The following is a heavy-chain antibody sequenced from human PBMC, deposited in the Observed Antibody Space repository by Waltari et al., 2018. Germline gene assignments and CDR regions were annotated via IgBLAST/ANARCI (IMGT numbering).Heavy chain of an antibody. CDR3: ARHPAMTIMLWYFDL. V-gene: IGHV4-39*01. Sequence: QLQLQESGPGLVKPSETLSLTCTVSGGSISSISYYWGWIRQPPGTGPWWIGSIYYSGSTYYNPSLKSRVTISVDTSKNQFSLKLSSVTAADTAVYYCARHPAMTIMLWYFDLWGRGTLVTVSS. D-gene: IGHD2-8*01. CDR2: IYYSGST. CDR1: GGSISSISYY. J-gene: IGHJ2*01.